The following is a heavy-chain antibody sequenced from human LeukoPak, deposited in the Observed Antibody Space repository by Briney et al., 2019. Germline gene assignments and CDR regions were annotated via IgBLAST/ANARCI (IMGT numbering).Heavy chain of an antibody. D-gene: IGHD6-13*01. CDR2: ISSSSSTM. CDR1: GFTFSSYE. J-gene: IGHJ4*02. CDR3: ARGINPGYSSSWYFGYYFDY. Sequence: GGSLRLSCAASGFTFSSYEMNWVRQAPGKGLEWVSYISSSSSTMYYADSVKGRFTISRDNAKNSLYLQMNSLRAEDTAVYYCARGINPGYSSSWYFGYYFDYWGQGTLVTVSS. V-gene: IGHV3-48*03.